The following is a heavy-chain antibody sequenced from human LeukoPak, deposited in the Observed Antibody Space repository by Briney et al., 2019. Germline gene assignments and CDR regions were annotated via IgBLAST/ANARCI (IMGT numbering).Heavy chain of an antibody. D-gene: IGHD3-16*01. V-gene: IGHV4-34*01. CDR2: INHSGST. Sequence: SETLSLTCAVYGGPFSGYYWSWIRQPPGKGLEWIGEINHSGSTNYNPSLKSRVTISVDTSKNQFSLKLSSVTAADTAVYYCARAAWGPFDSWGQGTLVTVSS. CDR3: ARAAWGPFDS. J-gene: IGHJ4*02. CDR1: GGPFSGYY.